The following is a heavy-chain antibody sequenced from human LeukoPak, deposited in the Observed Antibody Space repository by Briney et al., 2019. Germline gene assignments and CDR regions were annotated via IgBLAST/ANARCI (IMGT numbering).Heavy chain of an antibody. CDR2: IYYSGST. J-gene: IGHJ4*02. D-gene: IGHD3-10*01. Sequence: SETLSLTCTVSGGSISSGDYYWSWIRQPPGKGLEWIGYIYYSGSTYYNPSLKSRVTMSVDTSKDQFSLKMSSVTAADTAVYYCASNYGSGSYHYFDYWGQGTLVTVSS. V-gene: IGHV4-30-4*01. CDR1: GGSISSGDYY. CDR3: ASNYGSGSYHYFDY.